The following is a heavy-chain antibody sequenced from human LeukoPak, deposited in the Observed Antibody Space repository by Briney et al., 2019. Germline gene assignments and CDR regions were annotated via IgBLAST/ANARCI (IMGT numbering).Heavy chain of an antibody. Sequence: TGGSLRLSCTASGFTFSSYEMNWVRQAPGKGLEWVSHISSSGTIIYYADSVKGRFTISRDNAKNSLYLQMNSLRAEDTAVYYCARAMTSRGQGTLVTVSS. D-gene: IGHD4-11*01. V-gene: IGHV3-48*03. CDR2: ISSSGTII. J-gene: IGHJ4*02. CDR3: ARAMTS. CDR1: GFTFSSYE.